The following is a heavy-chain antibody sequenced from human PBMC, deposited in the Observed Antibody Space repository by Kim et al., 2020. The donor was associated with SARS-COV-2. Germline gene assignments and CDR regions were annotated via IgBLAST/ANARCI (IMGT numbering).Heavy chain of an antibody. V-gene: IGHV3-30*18. D-gene: IGHD3-9*01. CDR3: AKDQWYYDILTGYYPRYGKTYYYYGLDA. J-gene: IGHJ6*02. CDR1: GFTFSSYG. Sequence: GGSLRLSCAASGFTFSSYGMHWVRQAPGKGLEWVAVISYDGSNKYYADSVKGRFTISRDNSKNTLYLQMNSLRAEDTAVYYCAKDQWYYDILTGYYPRYGKTYYYYGLDAWGQGTPVTVSS. CDR2: ISYDGSNK.